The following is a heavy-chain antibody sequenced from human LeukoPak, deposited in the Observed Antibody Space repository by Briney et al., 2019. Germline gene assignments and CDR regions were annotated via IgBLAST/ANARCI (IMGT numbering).Heavy chain of an antibody. Sequence: GRSLRLSCAASGFTFSSYAMHWVRQAPGKGLEWVAVISYDGSNKYYADSVKGRFTISRDNSKNTLYLQMNSLRAEDTAVYYCARDSIPSASGSYYFDNWGQGTLVTVSS. CDR1: GFTFSSYA. V-gene: IGHV3-30*07. D-gene: IGHD3-10*01. J-gene: IGHJ4*02. CDR2: ISYDGSNK. CDR3: ARDSIPSASGSYYFDN.